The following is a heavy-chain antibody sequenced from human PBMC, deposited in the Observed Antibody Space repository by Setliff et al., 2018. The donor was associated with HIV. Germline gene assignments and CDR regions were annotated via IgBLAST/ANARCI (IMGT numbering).Heavy chain of an antibody. CDR1: GGTFISYA. Sequence: VASVKVSCKASGGTFISYAISWVRQAPGQGLEWMGGFTPILGRPNYAQMFQGRVTITADTSASTAYLEMSSLRSDDTAVYYCARVPFRSAWFSGGHDAFDIWGQGTMVTVSS. D-gene: IGHD6-19*01. CDR2: FTPILGRP. V-gene: IGHV1-69*10. J-gene: IGHJ3*02. CDR3: ARVPFRSAWFSGGHDAFDI.